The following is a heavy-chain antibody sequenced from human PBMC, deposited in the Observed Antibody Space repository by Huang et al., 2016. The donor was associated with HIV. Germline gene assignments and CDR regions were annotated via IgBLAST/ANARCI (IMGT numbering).Heavy chain of an antibody. CDR1: GYTFTNYD. J-gene: IGHJ3*01. D-gene: IGHD3-10*01. V-gene: IGHV1-8*01. CDR3: ARGFGINYNHEAFDV. CDR2: MNPKSGNV. Sequence: QIQLAQSGAEVKKPGASVKVSCKASGYTFTNYDINWVRQASGQGLGWMGGMNPKSGNVGYTKKFQGRVAILRNSSINTSYLEVTSLTSEDTAVYYCARGFGINYNHEAFDVWGQGTMVTVSS.